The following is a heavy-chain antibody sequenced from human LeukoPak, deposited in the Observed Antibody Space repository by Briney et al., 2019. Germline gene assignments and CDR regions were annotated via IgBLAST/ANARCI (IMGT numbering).Heavy chain of an antibody. D-gene: IGHD2-15*01. CDR2: ISNNGGYT. V-gene: IGHV3-23*01. J-gene: IGHJ4*02. CDR3: AKQLGYCSDGRCYFPY. CDR1: GFTFSSSA. Sequence: GGSLRLSCAASGFTFSSSAMSWVRQAPGKGLEWVSAISNNGGYTYYADSVQGRFAISRDNSKSTLCLQMNSLRAEDTAVYYCAKQLGYCSDGRCYFPYWGQGTLVTVSS.